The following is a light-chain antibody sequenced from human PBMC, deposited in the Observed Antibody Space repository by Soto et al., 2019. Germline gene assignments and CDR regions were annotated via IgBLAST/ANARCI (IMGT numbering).Light chain of an antibody. J-gene: IGLJ2*01. Sequence: QPVLTQPPSASGAPGQRVTVSCSGSSSNIGSNTVNGYQHLPGTAPKLLIYNNNQRPSGGPDRVSGSKSGTSASLAISGLQSEDEADYFCAAWDDSLDVLIFGGGTKLTVL. CDR2: NNN. CDR3: AAWDDSLDVLI. V-gene: IGLV1-44*01. CDR1: SSNIGSNT.